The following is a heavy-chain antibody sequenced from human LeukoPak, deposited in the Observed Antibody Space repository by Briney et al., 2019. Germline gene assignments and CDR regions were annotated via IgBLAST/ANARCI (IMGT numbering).Heavy chain of an antibody. CDR2: IRQDGGLK. Sequence: GGSLRLSCTASGFTFSSYWMSWVRQAPGKGLEWVANIRQDGGLKHYVDSVKGRFTISRDNAENSLYLQMNSLGAEDTAVYYCAREIVGAIKSYFDYWGQGTLVTASS. V-gene: IGHV3-7*01. CDR1: GFTFSSYW. J-gene: IGHJ4*02. CDR3: AREIVGAIKSYFDY. D-gene: IGHD1-26*01.